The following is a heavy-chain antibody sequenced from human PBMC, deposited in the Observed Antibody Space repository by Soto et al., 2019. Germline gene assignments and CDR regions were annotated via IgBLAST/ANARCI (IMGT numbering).Heavy chain of an antibody. CDR1: GFTVGNYY. J-gene: IGHJ4*02. V-gene: IGHV3-13*01. CDR3: ASGGLYI. Sequence: GGSLRLSCAASGFTVGNYYMSWVRQTTGKGLEWLSVIGTVGDTYYAGSVKGRFSISRENAKNSFYLQMNSLRAEDTAVYYCASGGLYICGQGTLVTVSS. D-gene: IGHD3-16*01. CDR2: IGTVGDT.